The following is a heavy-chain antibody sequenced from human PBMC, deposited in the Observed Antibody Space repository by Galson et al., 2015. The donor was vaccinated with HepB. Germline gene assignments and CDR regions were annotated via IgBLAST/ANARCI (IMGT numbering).Heavy chain of an antibody. CDR3: VRDALGGYDF. CDR2: LNPDGNAK. CDR1: GFTFSDHW. Sequence: SLRLSCAASGFTFSDHWMSWVCQTPRKGLEWVTNLNPDGNAKYYADSVEGRFTISRDNAKNSLYLQMNRLTDEDTAVYFCVRDALGGYDFWGQGTMVTVSA. V-gene: IGHV3-7*03. D-gene: IGHD3-22*01. J-gene: IGHJ3*01.